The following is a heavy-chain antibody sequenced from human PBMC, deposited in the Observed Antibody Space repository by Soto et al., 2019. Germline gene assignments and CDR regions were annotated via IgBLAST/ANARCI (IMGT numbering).Heavy chain of an antibody. J-gene: IGHJ6*03. V-gene: IGHV3-7*01. CDR3: ARGLQTTVRTYYYYMDV. Sequence: GGSLRLSCAASGFTFSSYWMSWVRQAPGKGLEWVANIKQDGSEKYYVDSVKGRFTISRDNAKNSLYLQMNSLRAEDTAVYYCARGLQTTVRTYYYYMDVWGKGTTVTVSS. CDR2: IKQDGSEK. D-gene: IGHD4-4*01. CDR1: GFTFSSYW.